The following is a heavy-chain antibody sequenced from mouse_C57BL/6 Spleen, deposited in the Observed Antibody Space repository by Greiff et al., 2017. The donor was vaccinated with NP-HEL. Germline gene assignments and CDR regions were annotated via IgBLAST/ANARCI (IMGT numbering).Heavy chain of an antibody. D-gene: IGHD2-4*01. CDR1: GYTFTSYW. CDR2: IDPSDSET. J-gene: IGHJ4*01. Sequence: QVQLQQPGAELVRPGSSVKLSCKASGYTFTSYWMHWVKQRPIQGLEWIGNIDPSDSETHYNQKFKDKATLTVDKSSSTAYMQLSSLTSEDSAVYYWARWDDYDGYAMDYWGQGTSVTVSS. CDR3: ARWDDYDGYAMDY. V-gene: IGHV1-52*01.